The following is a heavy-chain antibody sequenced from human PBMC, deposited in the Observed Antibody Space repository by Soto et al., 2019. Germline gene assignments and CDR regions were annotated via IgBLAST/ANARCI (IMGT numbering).Heavy chain of an antibody. V-gene: IGHV4-34*01. CDR2: INHSGSI. Sequence: QVQLQQWGAGLLKPSETLSLTCAVYGGSFNSYFWNWIRQPPGRGLEWIGEINHSGSINYNPSLTSRVTMSVDTSKNQFAPKLSSVTAADTAVYYCARGTREGWYFDLWGRGTLVTVSS. J-gene: IGHJ2*01. CDR3: ARGTREGWYFDL. CDR1: GGSFNSYF.